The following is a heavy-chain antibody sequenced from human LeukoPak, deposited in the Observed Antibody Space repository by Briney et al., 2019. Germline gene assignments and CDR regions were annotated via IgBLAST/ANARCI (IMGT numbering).Heavy chain of an antibody. J-gene: IGHJ6*03. D-gene: IGHD3-3*01. CDR3: ARVDVFGVVSSDYYYYYMDV. Sequence: SETLSLTCTVSGGSISSYYWSWIRQPAGKGLEWIGLIYTSGSTNYNPSLKSRVTMSVDTSKNQFSLKLSYVTAADTAVYYCARVDVFGVVSSDYYYYYMDVWGKGTTVTVSS. V-gene: IGHV4-4*07. CDR2: IYTSGST. CDR1: GGSISSYY.